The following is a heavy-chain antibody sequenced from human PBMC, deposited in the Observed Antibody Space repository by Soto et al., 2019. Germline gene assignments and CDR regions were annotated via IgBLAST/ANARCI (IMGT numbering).Heavy chain of an antibody. Sequence: GGSLRLSCAASGFTFSSYGMHWVRQAPGKGLEWVAVIWYDGSKKYYADSVKGRFTISRDNSKNTLYLQMNSLRAEDTAVYYCARDDYYDSSGYDFWGQGTLVTVSS. V-gene: IGHV3-33*01. J-gene: IGHJ4*02. CDR1: GFTFSSYG. D-gene: IGHD3-22*01. CDR2: IWYDGSKK. CDR3: ARDDYYDSSGYDF.